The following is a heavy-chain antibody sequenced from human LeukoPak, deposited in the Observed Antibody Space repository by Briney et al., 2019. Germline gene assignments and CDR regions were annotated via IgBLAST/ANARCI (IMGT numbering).Heavy chain of an antibody. CDR2: INHSGST. V-gene: IGHV4-34*01. J-gene: IGHJ5*02. CDR3: ARKKVSAARKNWFDP. D-gene: IGHD2-2*01. Sequence: MTSETLSLTCAVYGGSFSGYYWSCIRQSPGKGLEWIGEINHSGSTNYNPSLKSRVTISVDTSKNQFSLKLSSVTAADTAVYYCARKKVSAARKNWFDPWGQGTPVTVSS. CDR1: GGSFSGYY.